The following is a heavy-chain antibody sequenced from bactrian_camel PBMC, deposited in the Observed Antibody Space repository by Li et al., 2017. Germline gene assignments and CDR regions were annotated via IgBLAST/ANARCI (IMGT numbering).Heavy chain of an antibody. V-gene: IGHV3S40*01. CDR3: ATWVILHT. J-gene: IGHJ6*01. D-gene: IGHD3*01. Sequence: DVQLVESGGGLVQPGGSLTLTCTVSGLTFRAYDMSWVRQAPGKGLEWVATILMSGSGAHYPDSVKGRFTISRDNAKNTLSLQMNALKPEDTAVYYCATWVILHTGARGPRSPSPR. CDR1: GLTFRAYD. CDR2: ILMSGSGA.